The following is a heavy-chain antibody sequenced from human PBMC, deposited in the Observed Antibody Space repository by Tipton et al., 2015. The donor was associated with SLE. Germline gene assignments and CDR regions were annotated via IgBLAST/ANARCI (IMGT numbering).Heavy chain of an antibody. CDR1: GGSISSGGYY. D-gene: IGHD6-13*01. J-gene: IGHJ3*02. V-gene: IGHV4-31*03. CDR2: IYYSGST. CDR3: ARGLSRLIAAADDAFDI. Sequence: LSLTCTVSGGSISSGGYYWSWIRQHPGKGLEWIGYIYYSGSTYYNPSLKSRVTISVDTSKNQFSLKLSSVTAADTAVYYCARGLSRLIAAADDAFDIWGQGTMVTVSS.